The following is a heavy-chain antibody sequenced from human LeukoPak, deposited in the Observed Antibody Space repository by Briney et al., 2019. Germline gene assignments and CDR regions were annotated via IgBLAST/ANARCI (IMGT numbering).Heavy chain of an antibody. CDR1: GGSISSSNYY. J-gene: IGHJ4*02. CDR2: IYYSGST. Sequence: PSETLSLTCTVSGGSISSSNYYWGWSRQPPGKGLEWIGNIYYSGSTYYKPSLKTRVTISVDTSKNQFSLKLTSVTAADTAVYYCARHASVDGNWPRPLDYWGQGSLVTVSS. CDR3: ARHASVDGNWPRPLDY. V-gene: IGHV4-39*01. D-gene: IGHD6-19*01.